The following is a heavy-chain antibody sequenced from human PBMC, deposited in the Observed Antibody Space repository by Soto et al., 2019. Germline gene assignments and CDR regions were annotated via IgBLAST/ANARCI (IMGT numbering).Heavy chain of an antibody. D-gene: IGHD2-15*01. CDR3: ATQASGGSRDAFDV. Sequence: PGESLKISCKASGYKFTTFWLNWVRQTPGKGLEWLGRIDPTDSFTNYSPPFEGHVTISVDRSISTAYLQWNSLQASDTAIYYCATQASGGSRDAFDVWGQGTTVTVSS. CDR2: IDPTDSFT. V-gene: IGHV5-10-1*01. CDR1: GYKFTTFW. J-gene: IGHJ3*01.